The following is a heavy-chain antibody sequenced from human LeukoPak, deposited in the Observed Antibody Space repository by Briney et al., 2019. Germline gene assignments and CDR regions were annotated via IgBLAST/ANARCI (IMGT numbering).Heavy chain of an antibody. V-gene: IGHV4-4*07. CDR2: IHTSGNT. CDR1: GGSFSDYC. Sequence: SETLSLTCAVYGGSFSDYCWSWIRQPAGKGLEWIGHIHTSGNTNYNSSLKSRVTISVDTSKNQFSLKLSSVTAADTAVYYCARDPGIMVRGSRRGYDGNYYYMDVWGKGTTVTISS. D-gene: IGHD3-10*01. J-gene: IGHJ6*03. CDR3: ARDPGIMVRGSRRGYDGNYYYMDV.